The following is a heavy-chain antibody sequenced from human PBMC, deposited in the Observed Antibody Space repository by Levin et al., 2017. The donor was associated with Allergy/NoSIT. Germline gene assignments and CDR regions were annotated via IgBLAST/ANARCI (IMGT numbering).Heavy chain of an antibody. Sequence: GGSLRLSCAASGVTFSSYAMTWVRQAPGKGLEWVSTISGSGGTTYFADSMKGRFTISRDNSKNTLYLQMNSLRAEDTAVYYCAKTIQKTISMRVVVIRELDHWGQGTLVTVSS. CDR1: GVTFSSYA. D-gene: IGHD3-22*01. CDR2: ISGSGGTT. CDR3: AKTIQKTISMRVVVIRELDH. J-gene: IGHJ4*02. V-gene: IGHV3-23*01.